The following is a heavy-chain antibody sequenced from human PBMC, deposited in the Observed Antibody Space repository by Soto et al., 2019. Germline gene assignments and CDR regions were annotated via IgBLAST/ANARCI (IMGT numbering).Heavy chain of an antibody. CDR1: GGSISSSSYY. Sequence: SETLSLTCTVSGGSISSSSYYWGWIRQPPGKGLEWIGSIYYSGSTYYNPSLKSRVTISVDTSKNQFSLKLSSVTAADTAVYYCARDRGAGGRLDAFDIWGQGTMVTVSS. V-gene: IGHV4-39*07. CDR3: ARDRGAGGRLDAFDI. J-gene: IGHJ3*02. D-gene: IGHD3-10*01. CDR2: IYYSGST.